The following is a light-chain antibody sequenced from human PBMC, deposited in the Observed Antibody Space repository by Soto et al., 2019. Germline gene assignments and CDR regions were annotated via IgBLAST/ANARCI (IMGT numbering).Light chain of an antibody. J-gene: IGKJ5*01. CDR3: QQLNTFPVT. Sequence: DIQLTQSPSFLSASVGDRITITCRASQGISSYLAWYQQTPGKAPKLLIYASSILQSGGPSRFSGSGSGTEFTLTISSLQPEDFATYYCQQLNTFPVTFGQGTRLAI. CDR2: ASS. V-gene: IGKV1-9*01. CDR1: QGISSY.